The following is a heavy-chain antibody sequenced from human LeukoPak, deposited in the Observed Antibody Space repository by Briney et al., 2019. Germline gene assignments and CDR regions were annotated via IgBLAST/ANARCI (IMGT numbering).Heavy chain of an antibody. CDR3: AKAYCGGDCYFDFFDY. J-gene: IGHJ4*02. CDR2: ISGSGGST. D-gene: IGHD2-21*02. Sequence: PGGSLRLSCVASGFTFSSYAMNWVRQAPGKGLEWVSAISGSGGSTYNADSVKGRFTISRDNSKNTLYLEMNSLRAEDTAAYYCAKAYCGGDCYFDFFDYWGQGTLVTVSS. CDR1: GFTFSSYA. V-gene: IGHV3-23*01.